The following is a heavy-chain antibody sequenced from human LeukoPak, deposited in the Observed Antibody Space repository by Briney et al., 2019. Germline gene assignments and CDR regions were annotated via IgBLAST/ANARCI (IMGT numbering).Heavy chain of an antibody. CDR2: LNTYNGNT. D-gene: IGHD2-2*01. J-gene: IGHJ3*02. V-gene: IGHV1-18*01. CDR3: ARVPVGYCSNTSCYSPDAFDI. CDR1: VYTFTSYG. Sequence: ASVKVSCKVSVYTFTSYGISWVRQAPGQGLEWMGWLNTYNGNTNYAQKLQGRVTMTTDTPTSTAYMELRSLRSGDTALYYCARVPVGYCSNTSCYSPDAFDIWGQGTMVTVSS.